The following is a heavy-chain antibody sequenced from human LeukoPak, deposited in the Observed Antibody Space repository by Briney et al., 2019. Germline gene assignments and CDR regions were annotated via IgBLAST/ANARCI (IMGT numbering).Heavy chain of an antibody. CDR2: IYYSGST. D-gene: IGHD4-23*01. Sequence: PSETLSLTCTVSGGSVSSGTFYWSWIRQPPGKGLEWIGDIYYSGSTNYNPPLKSRVTISVDTSKNQFSLKLSSVTAADTAVYYCAQTNDYGGPYAFDIWGQGTMVTVSS. J-gene: IGHJ3*02. CDR1: GGSVSSGTFY. V-gene: IGHV4-61*01. CDR3: AQTNDYGGPYAFDI.